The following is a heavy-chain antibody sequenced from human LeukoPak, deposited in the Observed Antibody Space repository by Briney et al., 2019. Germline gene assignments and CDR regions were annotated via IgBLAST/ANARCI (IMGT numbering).Heavy chain of an antibody. D-gene: IGHD3-22*01. Sequence: GGSLRLSCSAPGFTVNINYMSWVRQAPGKGLEWVSVVYTGGRTYYADPVKGRFTISRDDSKNILYLQMNSLRVEDTAVYYCAKATYSSSSWVYYYYMDVWGTGTTVTVSS. CDR2: VYTGGRT. CDR3: AKATYSSSSWVYYYYMDV. V-gene: IGHV3-66*01. CDR1: GFTVNINY. J-gene: IGHJ6*03.